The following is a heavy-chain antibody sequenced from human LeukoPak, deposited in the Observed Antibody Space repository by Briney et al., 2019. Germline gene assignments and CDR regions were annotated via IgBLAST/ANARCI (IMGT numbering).Heavy chain of an antibody. CDR1: GYTFTSYG. CDR3: ARGIAVAVTGFDY. Sequence: SVKVSCKASGYTFTSYGISWVRQAPGQGLEWMGGIIPIFGTANYAQKFQGRVTITADESTSTAYMGLSSLRSEDTAVYYCARGIAVAVTGFDYWGQGTLVTVSS. D-gene: IGHD6-19*01. CDR2: IIPIFGTA. J-gene: IGHJ4*02. V-gene: IGHV1-69*13.